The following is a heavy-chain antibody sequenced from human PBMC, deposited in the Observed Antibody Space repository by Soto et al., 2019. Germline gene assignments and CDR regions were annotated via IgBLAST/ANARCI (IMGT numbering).Heavy chain of an antibody. D-gene: IGHD3-22*01. V-gene: IGHV1-69*13. J-gene: IGHJ4*02. Sequence: GASVKVSCKASGGTFSSYAISWVRQAPGQGLEWMGGIIPIFGTANYAQKFQGRVTITADESTSTAYMELSSLRSEDTAAYYCARDRRHYYDSSGYYYALDYWGQGTLVTVSS. CDR3: ARDRRHYYDSSGYYYALDY. CDR1: GGTFSSYA. CDR2: IIPIFGTA.